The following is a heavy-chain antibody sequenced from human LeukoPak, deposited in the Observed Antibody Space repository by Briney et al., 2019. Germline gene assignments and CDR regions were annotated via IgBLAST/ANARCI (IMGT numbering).Heavy chain of an antibody. V-gene: IGHV3-48*01. CDR2: ISSGGSTI. CDR1: GFTFSGYS. D-gene: IGHD4-17*01. CDR3: ARSLHGDYSPEY. Sequence: PGGSLRLSCVASGFTFSGYSMNWVRQAPGKGLEGVSYISSGGSTIYYADSVKGRFTISRDNAKNSLYLQMNSLRAEDTAVYYCARSLHGDYSPEYWGQGTLVTVSS. J-gene: IGHJ4*02.